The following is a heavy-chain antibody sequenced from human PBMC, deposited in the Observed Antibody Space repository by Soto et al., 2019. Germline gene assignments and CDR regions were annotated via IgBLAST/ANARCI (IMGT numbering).Heavy chain of an antibody. Sequence: QVQLVQSGAEVKKPGASVKVSCKASGYTFTSYDINWVRQATGQGLEWMGWMNPISGNRGYAQKFQGRVTMTRNTSISTAYMELSSLRSGDTAVYYCARERTGTTSMDVWGQGTTVTVSS. CDR1: GYTFTSYD. V-gene: IGHV1-8*01. CDR2: MNPISGNR. J-gene: IGHJ6*02. D-gene: IGHD1-1*01. CDR3: ARERTGTTSMDV.